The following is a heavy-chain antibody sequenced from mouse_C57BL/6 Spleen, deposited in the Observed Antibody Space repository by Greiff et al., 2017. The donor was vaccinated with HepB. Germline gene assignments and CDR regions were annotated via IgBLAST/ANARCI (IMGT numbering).Heavy chain of an antibody. V-gene: IGHV1-54*01. D-gene: IGHD1-1*01. CDR2: INPGSGGT. Sequence: VQLQQSGAELVRPWTSVKVSCKASGYAFTNYLIEWVKQRPGQGLEWIGVINPGSGGTNYNEKFKGKATLTADKSSSTAYMQLSSLTSEDSAVYFCARITTVVAPDYWGQGTTLTVSS. CDR3: ARITTVVAPDY. J-gene: IGHJ2*01. CDR1: GYAFTNYL.